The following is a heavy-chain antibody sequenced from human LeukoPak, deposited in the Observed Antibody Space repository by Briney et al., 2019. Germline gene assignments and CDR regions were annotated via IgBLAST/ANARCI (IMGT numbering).Heavy chain of an antibody. CDR2: INHSGST. J-gene: IGHJ4*02. V-gene: IGHV4-34*01. D-gene: IGHD2-15*01. Sequence: SETLSLTCAVYGGSFSGYYWSWIRQPPGKGLEWNGEINHSGSTNYNPSPKSRVTISVDTSKNQFSLKLSSVTAADTAVYYCARGGGCSGGSCLFFDYWGQGTLVTVSS. CDR1: GGSFSGYY. CDR3: ARGGGCSGGSCLFFDY.